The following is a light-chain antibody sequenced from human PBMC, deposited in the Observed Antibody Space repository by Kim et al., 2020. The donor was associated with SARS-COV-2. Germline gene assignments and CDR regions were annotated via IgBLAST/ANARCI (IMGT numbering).Light chain of an antibody. Sequence: LGKTVRITCQGDSLRSYYASWYQQKPGQAPVLVIYGKNNRPSGIPDRFSGSSSGNIASLTITGAQAEDEADYYCNSRDSSGNHLEVFGTGTKVTVL. V-gene: IGLV3-19*01. CDR2: GKN. CDR1: SLRSYY. J-gene: IGLJ1*01. CDR3: NSRDSSGNHLEV.